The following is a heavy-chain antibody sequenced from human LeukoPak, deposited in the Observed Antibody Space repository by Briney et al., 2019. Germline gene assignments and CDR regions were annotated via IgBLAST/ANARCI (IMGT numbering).Heavy chain of an antibody. J-gene: IGHJ3*02. Sequence: GESLKISCKASGYNFADYWIGWVRQTPGKGLEWMGIIFPDDSDTKNSPSFEGQVTIPVDESTSTVYLQWSSLKASDTAVYYCARRLRAVSNTMIWGPADAFDIWGQGTTVIVSS. CDR3: ARRLRAVSNTMIWGPADAFDI. CDR1: GYNFADYW. CDR2: IFPDDSDT. V-gene: IGHV5-51*01. D-gene: IGHD3-22*01.